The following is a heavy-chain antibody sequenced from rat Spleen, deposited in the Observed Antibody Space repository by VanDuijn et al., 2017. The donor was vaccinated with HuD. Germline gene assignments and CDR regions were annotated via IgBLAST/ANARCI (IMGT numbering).Heavy chain of an antibody. CDR3: ARGDYSSPRGGH. CDR1: GYSITSNY. J-gene: IGHJ2*01. D-gene: IGHD1-2*01. V-gene: IGHV3-1*01. CDR2: ISYSGST. Sequence: EVQLQESGPGLVKPSQSLSLTCSVTGYSITSNYWGWIRKFPGNKMEWIGHISYSGSTSYNPSLKSRISITRDTSKNQFFLQVSSVSTEDTATYYCARGDYSSPRGGHWGQGVMVTVSS.